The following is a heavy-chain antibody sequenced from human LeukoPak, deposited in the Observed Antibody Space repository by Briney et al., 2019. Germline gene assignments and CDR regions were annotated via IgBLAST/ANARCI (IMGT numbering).Heavy chain of an antibody. CDR2: ISAYNGNT. J-gene: IGHJ3*02. CDR3: ARGRTMADAFDI. Sequence: ASVTVSCKASGYTFSRYGFSWVRQAPGQGLEWMGWISAYNGNTNYAQKLQGRVTMTTDTTTSTAYMELRSLRSDDTAVYYCARGRTMADAFDIWGQGTMVIVSS. D-gene: IGHD3-10*01. CDR1: GYTFSRYG. V-gene: IGHV1-18*01.